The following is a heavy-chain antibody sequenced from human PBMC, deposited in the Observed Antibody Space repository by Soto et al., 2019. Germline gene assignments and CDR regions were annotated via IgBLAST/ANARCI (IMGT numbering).Heavy chain of an antibody. Sequence: GASVKVSCKASGGTFSSYAISWVRQAPGQGLEWMGGIIPIFGTANYAQKFQGRVTITADKSTSTAYMELSSLRSEDTAVYYCARGSVLMGQYGMDVWGQGTTVTVSS. CDR1: GGTFSSYA. V-gene: IGHV1-69*06. CDR2: IIPIFGTA. D-gene: IGHD2-8*01. J-gene: IGHJ6*02. CDR3: ARGSVLMGQYGMDV.